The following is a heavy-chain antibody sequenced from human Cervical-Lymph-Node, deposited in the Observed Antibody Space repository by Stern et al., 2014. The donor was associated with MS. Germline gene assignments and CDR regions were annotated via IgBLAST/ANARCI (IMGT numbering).Heavy chain of an antibody. CDR3: GRGQQSFDP. D-gene: IGHD6-13*01. V-gene: IGHV1-3*04. Sequence: QVQLRQSGAEVKKPGASVKVSCKASGYTFTSYAIHWVRQAPGQRLEWMGRINTANGDTYYSEKLQGRVTFTRDTTANTAYMELFSLTSEATTVYYCGRGQQSFDPWGQGTLVTVSA. J-gene: IGHJ5*02. CDR2: INTANGDT. CDR1: GYTFTSYA.